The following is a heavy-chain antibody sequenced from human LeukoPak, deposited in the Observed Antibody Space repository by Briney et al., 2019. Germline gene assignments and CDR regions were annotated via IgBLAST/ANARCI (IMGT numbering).Heavy chain of an antibody. Sequence: GGSLRLSCAASGFTFSSYWMSWVRQAPGKGLEWVSSIFPSGGEIHYADSVRGRFTISRDNSKSTLSLQMNSLRAEDTAIYYCATYRQVLLPLESWGQGTLVTVSS. D-gene: IGHD2-8*02. CDR1: GFTFSSYW. V-gene: IGHV3-23*01. CDR2: IFPSGGEI. CDR3: ATYRQVLLPLES. J-gene: IGHJ4*02.